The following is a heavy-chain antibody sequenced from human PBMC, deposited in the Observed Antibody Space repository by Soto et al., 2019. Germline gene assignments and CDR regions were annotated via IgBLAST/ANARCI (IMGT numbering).Heavy chain of an antibody. D-gene: IGHD3-10*01. CDR3: VRSRSGAVADSFDL. Sequence: PGGSLRLSCEGSGFTFSRHALHWVRQAPGKGLEWVAVVSKDGSVKYWIESVKGRFTLSRDNSKNTVYREMNSLRPEDTGVYYCVRSRSGAVADSFDLWGQGTLVTVSS. V-gene: IGHV3-30-3*01. J-gene: IGHJ4*02. CDR1: GFTFSRHA. CDR2: VSKDGSVK.